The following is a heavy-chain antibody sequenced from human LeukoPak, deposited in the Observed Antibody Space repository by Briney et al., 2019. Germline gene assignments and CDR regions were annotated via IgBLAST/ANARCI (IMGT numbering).Heavy chain of an antibody. CDR3: ARDSTATAFDP. V-gene: IGHV4-4*07. D-gene: IGHD1-14*01. J-gene: IGHJ5*02. CDR2: LQPSGAT. CDR1: GASISSYY. Sequence: SETLSLTCIVSGASISSYYWSWIRHPAGKELEWIGRLQPSGATNYNPSLESRVTMSVDTSKNQFSLSLTSVTAADTAVYYCARDSTATAFDPWGQGTLVTVSS.